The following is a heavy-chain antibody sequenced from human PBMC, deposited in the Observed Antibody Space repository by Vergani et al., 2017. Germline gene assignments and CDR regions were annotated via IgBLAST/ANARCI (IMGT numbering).Heavy chain of an antibody. CDR1: GGSFSGYY. Sequence: QVQLQLWGAGLLKPSETLSLTCAVYGGSFSGYYWSWIRQPPGKGLEWIGEINHSGSTNYNPSLKSRVTISVDTSKNQFSLKLSSVTAADTAVYYCARAPSYGDFPXFDYWGQGTLVTVSS. D-gene: IGHD4-17*01. J-gene: IGHJ4*02. CDR2: INHSGST. V-gene: IGHV4-34*01. CDR3: ARAPSYGDFPXFDY.